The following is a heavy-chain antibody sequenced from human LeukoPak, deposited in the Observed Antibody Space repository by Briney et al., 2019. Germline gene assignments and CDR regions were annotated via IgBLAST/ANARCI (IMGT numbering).Heavy chain of an antibody. V-gene: IGHV5-51*01. CDR3: ARRIYYDSSGYGLDY. CDR1: GCSFTSYW. D-gene: IGHD3-22*01. J-gene: IGHJ4*02. Sequence: GESLKISCKGSGCSFTSYWIGWVRQMPGKGLEWMGIIYPGDSDTRYSPSFQGQVTISADKSISTAYLQWSSLKASDTAIYYCARRIYYDSSGYGLDYWGQGILVTVSS. CDR2: IYPGDSDT.